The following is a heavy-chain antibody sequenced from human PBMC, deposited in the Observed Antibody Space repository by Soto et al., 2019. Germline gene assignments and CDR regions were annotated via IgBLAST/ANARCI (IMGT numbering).Heavy chain of an antibody. CDR3: AKVTKRAAAGRYEYYKYGMDV. CDR1: GFAFSTYA. J-gene: IGHJ6*02. D-gene: IGHD6-13*01. Sequence: EVHLLESGGALEHPGGSLRLSCAASGFAFSTYAMTWVRQAPGKGLEWVSVISGSGGSSYYAASVKGRFTISRDNSKTTLYLQMNGLRAEDTALYYCAKVTKRAAAGRYEYYKYGMDVWGQGTTVTVSS. V-gene: IGHV3-23*01. CDR2: ISGSGGSS.